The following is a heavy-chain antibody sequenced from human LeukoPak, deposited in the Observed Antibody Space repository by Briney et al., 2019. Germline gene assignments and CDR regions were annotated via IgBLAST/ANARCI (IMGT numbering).Heavy chain of an antibody. CDR3: TRDYGA. J-gene: IGHJ5*02. D-gene: IGHD4/OR15-4a*01. Sequence: HAGRSLRLSCAAYGFTFSRYWMHWVRQAPGKGLVWVARVNSDGFSTTYADSVKGRFTISRDNTKNTLYLQMKRLRVEDTAVYYCTRDYGAWGQGTLVTVSS. CDR1: GFTFSRYW. V-gene: IGHV3-74*03. CDR2: VNSDGFST.